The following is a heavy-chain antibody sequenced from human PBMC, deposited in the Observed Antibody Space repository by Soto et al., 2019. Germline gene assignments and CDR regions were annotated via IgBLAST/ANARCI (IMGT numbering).Heavy chain of an antibody. CDR3: ARIAASGRGLDV. CDR1: GFTFSSYW. D-gene: IGHD6-13*01. J-gene: IGHJ6*02. Sequence: EVQLVESGGGLVQPGGSLRLSCVDSGFTFSSYWMSWVRQAPVKGLEWVGNIKQDGSEENYVDSVKGRFTISRDNAKNSMYRQMNSLRVEDTAVYYCARIAASGRGLDVWGQGTTVVVSS. V-gene: IGHV3-7*01. CDR2: IKQDGSEE.